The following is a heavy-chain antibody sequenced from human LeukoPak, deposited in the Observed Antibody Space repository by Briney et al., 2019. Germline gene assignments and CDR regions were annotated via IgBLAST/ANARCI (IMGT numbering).Heavy chain of an antibody. CDR3: AKSRDSDFDY. D-gene: IGHD5-18*01. CDR1: GFTFDDYA. V-gene: IGHV3-9*01. J-gene: IGHJ4*02. CDR2: ISWNSGSI. Sequence: GRSLRLSCAASGFTFDDYAMHWVRQAPGKGLEWVSGISWNSGSIGYADSVKGRFTISRDNAKNSLYLQMNSLRAEDTALYYCAKSRDSDFDYWGQGTLVTVSS.